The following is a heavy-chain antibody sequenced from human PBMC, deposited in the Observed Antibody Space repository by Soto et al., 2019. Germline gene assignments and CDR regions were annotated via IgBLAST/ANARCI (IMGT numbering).Heavy chain of an antibody. D-gene: IGHD3-3*01. CDR2: ISGSGGST. J-gene: IGHJ4*02. V-gene: IGHV3-23*01. CDR3: AKDLGITIFGVVPFDY. Sequence: PGGSLRLSCAASGFTFDDYAMHWVRQAPGKGLEWVSGISGSGGSTYYADSVKGRFTISRDNSKNTLYLQMNSLRAEDTAVYYCAKDLGITIFGVVPFDYWGQGTLVTVSS. CDR1: GFTFDDYA.